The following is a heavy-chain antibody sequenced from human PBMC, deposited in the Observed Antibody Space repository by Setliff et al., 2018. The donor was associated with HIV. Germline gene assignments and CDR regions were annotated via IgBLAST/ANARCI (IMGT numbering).Heavy chain of an antibody. CDR3: ARHGSGSYYDGPFDY. J-gene: IGHJ4*02. Sequence: SETLSLTCTVSGHSITRGYYWGWIRQPPEKGLEWIGSTYHSGTTYYNPSLKSRVTISVDTSKNQFSLKLSSVTAADTAVYYCARHGSGSYYDGPFDYWGQGTLVTVSS. CDR1: GHSITRGYY. V-gene: IGHV4-38-2*02. CDR2: TYHSGTT. D-gene: IGHD3-10*01.